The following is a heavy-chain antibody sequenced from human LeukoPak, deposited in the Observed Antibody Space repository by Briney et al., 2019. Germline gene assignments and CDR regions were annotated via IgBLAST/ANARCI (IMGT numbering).Heavy chain of an antibody. CDR3: VGGVGWLSDY. Sequence: PGGSLRLSCAASGLTFNTYWMNWVRQAPGKGPEWVANIKKDGSETKYVESVKGRFTISRDNAKNSVYLEMNSLRVEDTAVYYCVGGVGWLSDYWGHGTLVIVSS. J-gene: IGHJ4*01. CDR1: GLTFNTYW. CDR2: IKKDGSET. V-gene: IGHV3-7*04. D-gene: IGHD6-19*01.